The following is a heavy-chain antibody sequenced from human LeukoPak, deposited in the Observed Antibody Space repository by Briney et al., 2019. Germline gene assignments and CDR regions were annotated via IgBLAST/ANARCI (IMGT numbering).Heavy chain of an antibody. Sequence: PGGSLRLSCAAPGFTFSDYSMNWVRQAPGKGLEWVSVIYSGGSTYYADSVKGRFTISRDNSKNTLYLQMNSLRAEDTAVYYCARGYGAYYYYGMDVWGQGTTVTVPS. D-gene: IGHD4-17*01. V-gene: IGHV3-66*01. J-gene: IGHJ6*02. CDR1: GFTFSDYS. CDR3: ARGYGAYYYYGMDV. CDR2: IYSGGST.